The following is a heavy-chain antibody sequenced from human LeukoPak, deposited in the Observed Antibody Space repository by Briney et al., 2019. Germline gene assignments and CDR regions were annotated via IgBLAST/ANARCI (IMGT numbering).Heavy chain of an antibody. D-gene: IGHD3-22*01. J-gene: IGHJ4*02. CDR3: ASSPDYYDSSGYPEY. CDR2: IIPILGIA. Sequence: SVKVSCKVSGGTFSSYAISWVRQAPGQGLEWMGRIIPILGIANYAQKFQGRVTITADKSTSTAYMELSSLRSEDTDVYYCASSPDYYDSSGYPEYWGQGTLVTVSS. CDR1: GGTFSSYA. V-gene: IGHV1-69*04.